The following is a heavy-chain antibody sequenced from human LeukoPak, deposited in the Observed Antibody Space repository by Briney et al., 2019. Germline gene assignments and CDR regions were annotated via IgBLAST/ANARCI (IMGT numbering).Heavy chain of an antibody. Sequence: GRSLRLSCAASGFTFSSYGMHWVRQAPGKGLEWVAVIWYDGSNKYYADSVKGRFTISRDNSKNTLYLQMNSLRAEDTAVYYCATDTYSGSYGLDYWGQGTLVTVSS. CDR3: ATDTYSGSYGLDY. CDR2: IWYDGSNK. V-gene: IGHV3-33*01. D-gene: IGHD1-26*01. CDR1: GFTFSSYG. J-gene: IGHJ4*02.